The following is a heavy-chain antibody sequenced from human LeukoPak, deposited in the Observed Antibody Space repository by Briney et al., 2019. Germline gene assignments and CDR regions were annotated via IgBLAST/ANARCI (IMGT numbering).Heavy chain of an antibody. CDR1: GGSISSYY. CDR3: ARERGSGELYFNY. CDR2: IYYSGST. D-gene: IGHD1-26*01. J-gene: IGHJ4*02. Sequence: SETLSLTCTVSGGSISSYYWSWIRQPPGKGLEWIGYIYYSGSTNYNPSLKSRVTISVDTSKNQFSLKLSPVTAADTAVYYCARERGSGELYFNYGGQGPLVTVPS. V-gene: IGHV4-59*01.